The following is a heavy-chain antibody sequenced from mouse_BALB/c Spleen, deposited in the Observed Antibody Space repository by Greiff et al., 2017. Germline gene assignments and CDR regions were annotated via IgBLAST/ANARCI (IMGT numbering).Heavy chain of an antibody. Sequence: EVMLVESGGGLVKPGGSLKLSCAASGFTFSSYAMSWVRQSPEKRLEWVAEISSGGSYTYYPDTVTGRFTISRDNAKNTLYLEMSSLRSEDTAMYYCARDERRAMDYWGQGTSVTVSS. D-gene: IGHD2-12*01. CDR2: ISSGGSYT. CDR1: GFTFSSYA. V-gene: IGHV5-9-4*01. J-gene: IGHJ4*01. CDR3: ARDERRAMDY.